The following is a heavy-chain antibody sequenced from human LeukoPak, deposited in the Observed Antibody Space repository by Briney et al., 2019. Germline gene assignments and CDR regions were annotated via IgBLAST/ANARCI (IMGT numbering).Heavy chain of an antibody. CDR3: ATSGYCSSTSCPKGDAFDI. J-gene: IGHJ3*02. V-gene: IGHV3-23*01. D-gene: IGHD2-2*01. CDR1: GFTFSSYA. CDR2: ISDSGGTT. Sequence: GGSLRLSCAASGFTFSSYAMSWVRQAPGKGLEWVSAISDSGGTTYYADSVKGRFTISRDNSKSTLYLQMNSLRAEDTAVYYCATSGYCSSTSCPKGDAFDIWGQGTMVTVSS.